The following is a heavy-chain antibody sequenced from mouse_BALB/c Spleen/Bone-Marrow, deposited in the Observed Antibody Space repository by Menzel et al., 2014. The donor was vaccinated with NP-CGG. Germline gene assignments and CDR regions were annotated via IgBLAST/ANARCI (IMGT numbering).Heavy chain of an antibody. CDR2: INPSTGYA. CDR3: SRDY. V-gene: IGHV1-7*01. CDR1: GYTFTDTW. J-gene: IGHJ2*01. Sequence: LVESGPELAKPGPSVKMSCKASGYTFTDTWIHWIKQRPGQGLEWIGYINPSTGYAEYNQNFKDKATLTVDKSSSTAYMQLSSLTSEDSAVYYCSRDYWGQGTTLTVSS.